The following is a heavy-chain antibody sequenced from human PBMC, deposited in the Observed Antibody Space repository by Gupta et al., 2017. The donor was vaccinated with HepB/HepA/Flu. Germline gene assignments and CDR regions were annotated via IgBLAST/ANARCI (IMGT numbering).Heavy chain of an antibody. CDR2: INPNSGGT. D-gene: IGHD5-12*01. V-gene: IGHV1-2*04. J-gene: IGHJ4*02. Sequence: QVQLVQSGAEVKNPGASVKVCCKASGYTFLDSHITWVRQAPGQGLEWMGWINPNSGGTNYAQKFQGWVTMTRATSISTAYMELGRLRSDDTAVYYCARSPCEYSGYAPYDYWCQGTLVTVSS. CDR3: ARSPCEYSGYAPYDY. CDR1: GYTFLDSH.